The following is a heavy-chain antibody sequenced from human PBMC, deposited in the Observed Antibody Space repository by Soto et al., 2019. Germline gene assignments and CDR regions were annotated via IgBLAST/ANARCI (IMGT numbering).Heavy chain of an antibody. Sequence: SETLSLTCTVSGGSISSGDYYWSWIRQPPGKGLEWIGYIYYSGSTYYNPSLKSRVTISVDTSKNQFSLKLSSVTAADTAVYYCAREDDSSGYYYSHYFDYWGQGTLVTVYS. V-gene: IGHV4-30-4*01. CDR2: IYYSGST. J-gene: IGHJ4*02. CDR3: AREDDSSGYYYSHYFDY. CDR1: GGSISSGDYY. D-gene: IGHD3-22*01.